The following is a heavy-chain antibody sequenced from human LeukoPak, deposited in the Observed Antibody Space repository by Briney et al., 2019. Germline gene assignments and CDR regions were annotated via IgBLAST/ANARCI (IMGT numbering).Heavy chain of an antibody. Sequence: ETLSLTCAVYGGSFSGYYWSWIRQPPGKGLEWIGEINHSGSTNYNPSLKSRVTISVDTSKNQFSLKLSSVTAADTAVYYCAREGPYCSSTSCYLEGMDVWGKGTTVTVSS. CDR2: INHSGST. CDR1: GGSFSGYY. V-gene: IGHV4-34*01. CDR3: AREGPYCSSTSCYLEGMDV. D-gene: IGHD2-2*01. J-gene: IGHJ6*04.